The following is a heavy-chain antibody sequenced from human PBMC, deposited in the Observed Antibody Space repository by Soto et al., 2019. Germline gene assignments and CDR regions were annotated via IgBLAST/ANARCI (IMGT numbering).Heavy chain of an antibody. CDR3: ARNNGRENYYDSSGYWYYFDY. V-gene: IGHV4-59*01. J-gene: IGHJ4*02. Sequence: SETLSLTCTVSGFSISSYYWSWIRQPPGKGLEWIGYIYYSGSTNYNPSLKSRVTISVDTSKNQFSLKLSSVTAADTAVYYCARNNGRENYYDSSGYWYYFDYWGQGTLVTVSS. CDR1: GFSISSYY. CDR2: IYYSGST. D-gene: IGHD3-22*01.